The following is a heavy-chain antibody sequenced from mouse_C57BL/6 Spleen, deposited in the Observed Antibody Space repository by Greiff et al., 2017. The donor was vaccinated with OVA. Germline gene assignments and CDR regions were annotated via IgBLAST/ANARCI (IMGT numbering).Heavy chain of an antibody. CDR2: IYPGSGST. J-gene: IGHJ1*03. Sequence: QVQLQQPGAELVKPGASVKMSCKASGYTFTSYWITWVKQRPGQGLEWIGDIYPGSGSTNYNEKFKSKATLTVDTSSSTAYMQLSSLTSEDSAVYYCARYPHYYGSSWYFDVWGTGTTVTVSS. D-gene: IGHD1-1*01. V-gene: IGHV1-55*01. CDR3: ARYPHYYGSSWYFDV. CDR1: GYTFTSYW.